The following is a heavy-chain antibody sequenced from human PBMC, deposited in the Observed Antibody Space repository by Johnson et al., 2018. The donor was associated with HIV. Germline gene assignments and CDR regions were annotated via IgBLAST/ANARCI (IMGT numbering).Heavy chain of an antibody. Sequence: QVQLVESGGGVVQPGRSLRLSCAASGFTFSSYAMHWVRQAPGKGLEWVAVISCDGSNKYYADSVKGRFTISTDNSNNTLYLQMNSLRVEDTAVYYCARDAAKLEEDDAFDIWGQGTMVTVSS. V-gene: IGHV3-30-3*01. D-gene: IGHD1-1*01. CDR2: ISCDGSNK. CDR1: GFTFSSYA. CDR3: ARDAAKLEEDDAFDI. J-gene: IGHJ3*02.